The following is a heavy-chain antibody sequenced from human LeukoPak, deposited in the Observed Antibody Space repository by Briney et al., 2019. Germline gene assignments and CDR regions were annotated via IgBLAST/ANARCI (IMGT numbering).Heavy chain of an antibody. CDR1: GGSISSSSYY. V-gene: IGHV4-39*01. J-gene: IGHJ3*02. D-gene: IGHD3-10*01. Sequence: RPSETLSLTCTVSGGSISSSSYYWGWIRQPPGKGLERIGTIYYSGSTYYNPSLKSRVTISVDTSKNQFSMNLSSVTAADTAVYYCARHLGFGSYNAFDIWGQGTMVTVSS. CDR3: ARHLGFGSYNAFDI. CDR2: IYYSGST.